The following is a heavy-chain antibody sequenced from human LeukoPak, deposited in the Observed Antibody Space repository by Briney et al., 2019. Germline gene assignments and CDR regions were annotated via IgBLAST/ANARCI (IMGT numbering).Heavy chain of an antibody. J-gene: IGHJ1*01. V-gene: IGHV1-24*01. CDR2: FGPEYGET. CDR3: ARVINYYDSSGYSEYLQH. D-gene: IGHD3-22*01. Sequence: GASVKVSCKVSGYTLTELSMHWVRQAPGKGLEGMGGFGPEYGETIYAQKFQGRVTMTEETSTDTTYMELSSLRSEDTAVYYCARVINYYDSSGYSEYLQHCGQGNLVTVSS. CDR1: GYTLTELS.